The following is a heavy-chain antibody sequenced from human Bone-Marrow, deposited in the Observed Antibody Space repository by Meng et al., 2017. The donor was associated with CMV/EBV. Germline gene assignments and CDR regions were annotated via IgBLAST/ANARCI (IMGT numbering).Heavy chain of an antibody. Sequence: SETLSLTCAVYGGSFSGYYWSWIRQPPGKGLEWIGEINHSGSTNYNPSLKSRVTISVDTSKNQFSLKLSSVTAADTAVYYCAVHQKRLDAFDIGGQGTMVTVSS. CDR2: INHSGST. CDR3: AVHQKRLDAFDI. D-gene: IGHD6-25*01. V-gene: IGHV4-34*01. CDR1: GGSFSGYY. J-gene: IGHJ3*02.